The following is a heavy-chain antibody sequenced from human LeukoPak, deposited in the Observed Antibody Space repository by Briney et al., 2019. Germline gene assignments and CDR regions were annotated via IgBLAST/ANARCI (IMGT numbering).Heavy chain of an antibody. V-gene: IGHV4-59*01. CDR1: GGSISSYY. CDR3: ASGGYCSSTSCYSDY. J-gene: IGHJ4*02. CDR2: IYYSGST. D-gene: IGHD2-2*02. Sequence: SETLSLTCTVSGGSISSYYWSWIRQPPGKGLEWIGYIYYSGSTNYNPSLKSRVTISVDTSKNQFSLKLSSVTAADTAVYFCASGGYCSSTSCYSDYWGQGTLVTLSS.